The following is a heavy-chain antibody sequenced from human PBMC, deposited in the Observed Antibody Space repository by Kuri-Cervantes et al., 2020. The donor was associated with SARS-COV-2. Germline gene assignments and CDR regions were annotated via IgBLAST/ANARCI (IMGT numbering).Heavy chain of an antibody. V-gene: IGHV4-59*01. CDR2: VYYTGST. CDR1: GDSITNYY. Sequence: SETLSLTCTVSGDSITNYYWSWIRQPPGKELEWIGYVYYTGSTNYKPSLESRVTMSVDTSKNQFSLKLNSVTVADTAVYYCAREGPYGSGSYFDYWGQGTLVTVSS. D-gene: IGHD3-10*01. J-gene: IGHJ4*02. CDR3: AREGPYGSGSYFDY.